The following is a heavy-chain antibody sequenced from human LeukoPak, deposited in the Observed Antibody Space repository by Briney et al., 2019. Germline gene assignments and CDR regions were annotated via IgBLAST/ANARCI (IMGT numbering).Heavy chain of an antibody. J-gene: IGHJ4*02. D-gene: IGHD6-19*01. CDR1: GYTFTGYY. V-gene: IGHV1-2*02. CDR2: INPNIGGT. CDR3: ARGIRQRSSGWFGY. Sequence: GASVKVSCKASGYTFTGYYMHWVRQAPGQGLEWMGWINPNIGGTNYAQKFQGRVTMTRDTSISTAYMELSRLRSDDTAVYYCARGIRQRSSGWFGYWGRGTLVTVSS.